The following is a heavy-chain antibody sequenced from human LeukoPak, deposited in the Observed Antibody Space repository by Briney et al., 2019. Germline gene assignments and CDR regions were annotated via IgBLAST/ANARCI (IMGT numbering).Heavy chain of an antibody. V-gene: IGHV3-30-3*01. D-gene: IGHD6-19*01. J-gene: IGHJ3*02. CDR2: IAYDGSSK. CDR3: ARGASVVAGNDNAFDI. CDR1: GFTSTEYA. Sequence: GGSLRLSCAASGFTSTEYAFHWVRQAPGKGLEWVAFIAYDGSSKYYGDSVKGRFTISRDNAKKSLYLQMNSLRADDTAVYYCARGASVVAGNDNAFDIWGQGTMVTVSS.